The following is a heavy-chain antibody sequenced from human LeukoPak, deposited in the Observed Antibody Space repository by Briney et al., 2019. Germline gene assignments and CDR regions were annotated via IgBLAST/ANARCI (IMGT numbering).Heavy chain of an antibody. D-gene: IGHD3-22*01. CDR2: ISCSSSYI. J-gene: IGHJ4*02. CDR1: GFTFSSYS. CDR3: ARDRHKYNYDGSGYPPY. V-gene: IGHV3-21*01. Sequence: GGSLRLSCAASGFTFSSYSMNWARQAPGKGLEWVSSISCSSSYISYADSKRGHFPIPSHNAKNSLYMEINSLRDEHMAVCDCARDRHKYNYDGSGYPPYWGQGTLVTVSS.